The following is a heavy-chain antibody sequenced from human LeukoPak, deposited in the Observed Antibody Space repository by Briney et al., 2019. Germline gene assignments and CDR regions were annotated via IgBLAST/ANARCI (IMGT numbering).Heavy chain of an antibody. J-gene: IGHJ4*02. Sequence: SETLSLTCTVSGGSISGYYWSWIRQPPGKGLEWIGHIYYSGSTSYNPSLKSRVIISLDTSKNQFSLKLSSVTAADTAVYYCARQRRGYSGYGPDYWGQGTLVTVSS. CDR2: IYYSGST. D-gene: IGHD5-12*01. CDR1: GGSISGYY. V-gene: IGHV4-59*01. CDR3: ARQRRGYSGYGPDY.